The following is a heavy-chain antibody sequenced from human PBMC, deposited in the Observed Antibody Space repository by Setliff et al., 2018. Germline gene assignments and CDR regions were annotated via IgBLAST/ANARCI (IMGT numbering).Heavy chain of an antibody. CDR1: GGSISPYY. J-gene: IGHJ5*02. Sequence: SETLSLPCSVSGGSISPYYWIWIRQSPGKGLEWLGYLFYSGSARYNPSLESRVTMSVDTSNNQISLKLTSVTAADTAVYYCARDVWGAGTGWFDPWGLGILVTVS. CDR3: ARDVWGAGTGWFDP. D-gene: IGHD1-1*01. CDR2: LFYSGSA. V-gene: IGHV4-59*12.